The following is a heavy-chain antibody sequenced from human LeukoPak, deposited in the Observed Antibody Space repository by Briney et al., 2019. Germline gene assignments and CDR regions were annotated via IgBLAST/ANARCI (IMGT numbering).Heavy chain of an antibody. Sequence: SETLSLTCTVSGDSISTSSSYWGWIRQPPGKGLEWIGSIYYSGNTYYNASLKSRVTISVDTSKNQFSLKLSSVTAADTAVYYCAKSSYSIFDYWGQGTLVTVSS. CDR3: AKSSYSIFDY. CDR1: GDSISTSSSY. D-gene: IGHD5-18*01. V-gene: IGHV4-39*01. CDR2: IYYSGNT. J-gene: IGHJ4*02.